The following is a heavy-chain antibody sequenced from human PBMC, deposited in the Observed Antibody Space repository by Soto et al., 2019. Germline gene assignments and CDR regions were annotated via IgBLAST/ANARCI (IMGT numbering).Heavy chain of an antibody. CDR3: AKSQLELRGVDY. Sequence: EVQLLESGGGLVQPGGSLRLSCAASGFTFSSYAMSWVRQAPGKGLEWVSAISGSGGSTYYADSVKGRFTISRDNSKNTLYLQMNSLRAEDTALYYCAKSQLELRGVDYWGQGTLVTVSS. CDR1: GFTFSSYA. V-gene: IGHV3-23*01. CDR2: ISGSGGST. J-gene: IGHJ4*02. D-gene: IGHD1-7*01.